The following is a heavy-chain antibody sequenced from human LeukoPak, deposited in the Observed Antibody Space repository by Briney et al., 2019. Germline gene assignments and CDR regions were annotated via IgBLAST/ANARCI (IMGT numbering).Heavy chain of an antibody. Sequence: VGSLRLSCAAPGFTLSAYYTSWISQAPGKGLEWVSYISSSGSIIYYADSVKGRFTISRDNAKNSLYLQMNSLRAEDTAAYYCARDGDWSGYYMGMYNWFDPWGQGTLVTVSS. CDR3: ARDGDWSGYYMGMYNWFDP. CDR2: ISSSGSII. J-gene: IGHJ5*02. D-gene: IGHD3-3*01. CDR1: GFTLSAYY. V-gene: IGHV3-11*01.